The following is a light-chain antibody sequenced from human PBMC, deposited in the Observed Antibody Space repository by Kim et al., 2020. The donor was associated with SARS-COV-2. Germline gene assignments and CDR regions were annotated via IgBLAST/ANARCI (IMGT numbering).Light chain of an antibody. Sequence: GRKVTISCVGSSSNIGNNYVSWYQQLPGTAPKLLIYDNNKRPSGIPDRFSGSTSGTSATLGITGLQTGDEADYYCGTWDDSLSSVVFGGGTQLTVL. V-gene: IGLV1-51*01. J-gene: IGLJ2*01. CDR1: SSNIGNNY. CDR2: DNN. CDR3: GTWDDSLSSVV.